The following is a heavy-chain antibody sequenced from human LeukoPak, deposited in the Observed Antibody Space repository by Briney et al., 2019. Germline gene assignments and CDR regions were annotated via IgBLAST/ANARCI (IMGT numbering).Heavy chain of an antibody. CDR2: IYHSGST. D-gene: IGHD3-10*01. J-gene: IGHJ6*03. CDR1: GGSISSSSYY. Sequence: SETLSLTCTVSGGSISSSSYYWSWIRQPPGKGLEWIGYIYHSGSTNYNPSLKSRVTISVDTSKNQFSLKLSSVTAADTAVYYCARARSGSPLTIYYYYYYMDVWGKGTTVTVSS. V-gene: IGHV4-61*01. CDR3: ARARSGSPLTIYYYYYYMDV.